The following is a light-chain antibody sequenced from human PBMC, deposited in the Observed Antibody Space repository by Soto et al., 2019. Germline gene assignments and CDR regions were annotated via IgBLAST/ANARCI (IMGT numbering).Light chain of an antibody. CDR1: QSVSSSY. V-gene: IGKV3-20*01. Sequence: EIVLTQSPGTLSLSPGERATLSCRASQSVSSSYLAWYQQKPGQAPRLLIYGGSSRATGIPDRFSGSGSGTDFTLTISRLEPEDFAVYYCQQYGSSPGWTFGQGTKVEIK. J-gene: IGKJ1*01. CDR3: QQYGSSPGWT. CDR2: GGS.